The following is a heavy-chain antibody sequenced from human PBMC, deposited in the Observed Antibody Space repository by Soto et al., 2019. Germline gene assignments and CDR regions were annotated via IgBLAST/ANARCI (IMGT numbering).Heavy chain of an antibody. CDR1: GFSLSTSGVG. CDR2: IYWDDDK. V-gene: IGHV2-5*02. D-gene: IGHD2-15*01. CDR3: AHLYCSGGSSRFNWFDP. Sequence: QITLKESGPTLVKPTQTLTLTCTFSGFSLSTSGVGVGWIRQPPGKALEWLALIYWDDDKRYSPSLKSRLTITKDTSKNQVVLTMTNMDPVDTATYYCAHLYCSGGSSRFNWFDPWGQGTLVTVSS. J-gene: IGHJ5*02.